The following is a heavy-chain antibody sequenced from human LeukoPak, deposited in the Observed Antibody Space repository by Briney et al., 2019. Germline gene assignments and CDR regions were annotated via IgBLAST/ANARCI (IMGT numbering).Heavy chain of an antibody. CDR2: INPNSGGT. V-gene: IGHV1-2*02. CDR3: ATDRYYDILTGYYTDY. D-gene: IGHD3-9*01. Sequence: GASVKVSCKASGYTFTGYYMHWVRQAPGQGLEWMGWINPNSGGTNYAQKFQGRVTMTEDTSTDTAYMELSSLRSEDTAVYYCATDRYYDILTGYYTDYWGQGTLVTVSS. CDR1: GYTFTGYY. J-gene: IGHJ4*02.